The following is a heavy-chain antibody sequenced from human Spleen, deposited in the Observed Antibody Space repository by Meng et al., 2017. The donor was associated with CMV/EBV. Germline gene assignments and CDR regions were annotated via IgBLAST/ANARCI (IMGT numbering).Heavy chain of an antibody. CDR2: ISSSVSTI. D-gene: IGHD2-2*01. V-gene: IGHV3-48*04. CDR1: GFTFTSYS. Sequence: SLRLSCAASGFTFTSYSMNWVRQAPGKGLEWLTYISSSVSTISYADSVKGRFTISRDNAKNSLYLQMNSLRAEDTAVYYCARDTSWGLDYWGQGTLVTVSS. J-gene: IGHJ4*02. CDR3: ARDTSWGLDY.